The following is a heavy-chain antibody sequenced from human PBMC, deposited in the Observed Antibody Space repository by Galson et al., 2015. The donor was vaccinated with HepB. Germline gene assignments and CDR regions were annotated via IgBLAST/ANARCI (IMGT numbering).Heavy chain of an antibody. V-gene: IGHV5-10-1*01. D-gene: IGHD3-3*01. CDR1: GYSFTSYW. CDR3: ASTDFWSGYYRDFDY. J-gene: IGHJ4*02. Sequence: QSGAEVKKPGESLRISCKGSGYSFTSYWISWVRQMPGKGLEWMGRIDPSDSYTNYSPSFQGHVTISADKSISTAYLQWSSLKASDTAMYYCASTDFWSGYYRDFDYWGQGTLVTVSS. CDR2: IDPSDSYT.